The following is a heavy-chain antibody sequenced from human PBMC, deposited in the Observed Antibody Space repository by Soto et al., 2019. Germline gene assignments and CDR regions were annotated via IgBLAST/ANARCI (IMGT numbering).Heavy chain of an antibody. J-gene: IGHJ3*02. V-gene: IGHV4-59*08. D-gene: IGHD3-10*01. CDR2: IYYSGST. Sequence: PSETLSLTCTVSGGSISSYYWSWIRQPPGKGLEWIGDIYYSGSTNYNPSLKSRVTISVDTSKNQFSLKLRSVTAADTAVYYCARRYGLSAFDIWGQGTMVTVSS. CDR3: ARRYGLSAFDI. CDR1: GGSISSYY.